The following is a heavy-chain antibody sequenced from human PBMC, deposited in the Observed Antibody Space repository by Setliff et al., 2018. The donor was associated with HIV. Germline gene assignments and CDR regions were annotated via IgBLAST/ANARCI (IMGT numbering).Heavy chain of an antibody. CDR1: GYTLTEVS. V-gene: IGHV1-24*01. CDR3: ARGSNFPYSSSSDY. CDR2: FDPQDGKT. J-gene: IGHJ4*02. D-gene: IGHD6-6*01. Sequence: ASVKVSCKISGYTLTEVSMHWVRQAPGKGLEWMGYFDPQDGKTIYAQKFQGRVTMTGDTSISTAFLELSSLTSDDTAVYYCARGSNFPYSSSSDYWGQGTLVTVSS.